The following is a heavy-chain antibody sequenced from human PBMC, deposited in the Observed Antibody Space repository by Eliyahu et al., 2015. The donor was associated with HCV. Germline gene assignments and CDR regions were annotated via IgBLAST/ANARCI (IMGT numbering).Heavy chain of an antibody. CDR2: ISYDGSNK. CDR3: ASPMPGSYLPDYYYYGMDV. Sequence: QVQLVESGGGVVQPGRSLXLSCAASGFTFSXXAXPWVRQAPGKGLEWVAVISYDGSNKYYADSVKGRFTISRDNSKNTLYLQMNSLRAEDTAVYYCASPMPGSYLPDYYYYGMDVWGQGTTVTVSS. V-gene: IGHV3-30-3*01. J-gene: IGHJ6*02. D-gene: IGHD3-10*01. CDR1: GFTFSXXA.